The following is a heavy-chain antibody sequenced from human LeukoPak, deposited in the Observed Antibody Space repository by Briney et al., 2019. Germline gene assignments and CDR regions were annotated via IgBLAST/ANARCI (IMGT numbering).Heavy chain of an antibody. CDR3: AKGRSSGWYAYFDY. CDR2: ISGSGGST. J-gene: IGHJ4*02. CDR1: GFTFSSYA. D-gene: IGHD6-19*01. Sequence: SGGSLRLSCAASGFTFSSYAMSWVRQAPGKGLEWVSAISGSGGSTYYADSVKGRFTISRGNSKNTLYLQMNSLRAEDTAVYYCAKGRSSGWYAYFDYWGQGTLVTVSS. V-gene: IGHV3-23*01.